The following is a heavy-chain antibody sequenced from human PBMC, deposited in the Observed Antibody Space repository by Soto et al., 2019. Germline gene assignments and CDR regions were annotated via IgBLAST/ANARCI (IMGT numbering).Heavy chain of an antibody. J-gene: IGHJ4*02. CDR3: AKLGGYSYNFDY. CDR2: ISTSSSYI. CDR1: GFTFTSYS. Sequence: GSLRLSCAASGFTFTSYSMNWVRRAPGKGLEWVSSISTSSSYIYYADSVKGRFTISRDNAKNSLYLQMNSLRAEDTAVYYCAKLGGYSYNFDYWGQGTLVTVSS. D-gene: IGHD5-18*01. V-gene: IGHV3-21*01.